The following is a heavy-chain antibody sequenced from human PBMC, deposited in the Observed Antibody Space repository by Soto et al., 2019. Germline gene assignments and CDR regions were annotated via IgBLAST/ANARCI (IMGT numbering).Heavy chain of an antibody. V-gene: IGHV4-39*01. D-gene: IGHD6-19*01. J-gene: IGHJ6*02. CDR1: GGSISSSSYY. CDR3: ASSVAGNLLYGMDV. Sequence: SETLSLTCTVSGGSISSSSYYWGWIRQPPGKGLEWIGSIYYSGSTYYNPSLKSRVTISVDTSKNQFSLKLSSVTAADTAVYYCASSVAGNLLYGMDVWGQGTTVTSP. CDR2: IYYSGST.